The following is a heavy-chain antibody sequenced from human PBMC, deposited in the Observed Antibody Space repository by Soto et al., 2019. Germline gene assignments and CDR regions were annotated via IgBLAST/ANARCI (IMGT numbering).Heavy chain of an antibody. CDR3: ARGGTHYYYYYGMDV. V-gene: IGHV3-33*01. CDR1: GFTFSSYG. CDR2: IWYDGSNK. Sequence: RLSCAASGFTFSSYGMHWVRQAPGKGLEWVAVIWYDGSNKYYADSVKGRFTISRDNSKNTLYLQMNSLRAEDTAVYYCARGGTHYYYYYGMDVWGQGTTVTVSS. D-gene: IGHD3-16*01. J-gene: IGHJ6*02.